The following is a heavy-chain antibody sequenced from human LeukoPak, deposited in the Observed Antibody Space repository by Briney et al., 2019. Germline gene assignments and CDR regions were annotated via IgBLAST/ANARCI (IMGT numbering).Heavy chain of an antibody. D-gene: IGHD3-22*01. CDR2: ISYDGSNK. CDR1: GFTFSSYG. CDR3: AKDSKYYDTSGVDYFDY. Sequence: QPGRSLRLSCAAAGFTFSSYGMHWVRQAPGKGLEWVAVISYDGSNKYYADSVKGRFTISRDNSKNTLYLQMNSLRAEDTAVYYCAKDSKYYDTSGVDYFDYWGQGTLVTVSS. V-gene: IGHV3-30*18. J-gene: IGHJ4*02.